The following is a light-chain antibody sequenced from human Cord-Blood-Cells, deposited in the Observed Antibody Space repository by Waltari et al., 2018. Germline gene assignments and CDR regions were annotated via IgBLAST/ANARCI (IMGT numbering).Light chain of an antibody. CDR2: DAS. V-gene: IGKV3-11*01. Sequence: EIVLTQSPATLSLSPGERATLSCRASQSVTSYLAWYQQKPGHAPRLLIYDASNRATGIPARFSGSGSGTDFTLTISSLEPEDFAVYYCQQRLTFGGGTKVEIK. CDR3: QQRLT. J-gene: IGKJ4*01. CDR1: QSVTSY.